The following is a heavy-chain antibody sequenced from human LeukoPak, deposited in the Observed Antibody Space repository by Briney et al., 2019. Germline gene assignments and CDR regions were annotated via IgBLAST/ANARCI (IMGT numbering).Heavy chain of an antibody. V-gene: IGHV1-2*02. J-gene: IGHJ4*02. CDR1: GYTFTGYY. D-gene: IGHD3-10*01. CDR2: INPNNGGT. CDR3: ARDPGMVRGVVDY. Sequence: ASVKVSCKASGYTFTGYYMHWVRQAPGQGLEWMGWINPNNGGTNYAQKFQGRVTMTRDTSISTAYMEVSRLRSDDTAVYYCARDPGMVRGVVDYWGQGTLVTVSS.